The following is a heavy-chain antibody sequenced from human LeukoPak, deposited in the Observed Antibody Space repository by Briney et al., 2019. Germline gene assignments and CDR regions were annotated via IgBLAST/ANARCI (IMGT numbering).Heavy chain of an antibody. CDR3: AKGRGSYDPDY. Sequence: GGSLRLSRAASGFTFSSYAMNWVRQAPGKGLEWVSAISGSGDSTYYADSVKGRFTISRDNSKNTLYLQMNSLRAEDTAVYYCAKGRGSYDPDYWGQGTLVTVSA. V-gene: IGHV3-23*01. J-gene: IGHJ4*02. D-gene: IGHD5-12*01. CDR1: GFTFSSYA. CDR2: ISGSGDST.